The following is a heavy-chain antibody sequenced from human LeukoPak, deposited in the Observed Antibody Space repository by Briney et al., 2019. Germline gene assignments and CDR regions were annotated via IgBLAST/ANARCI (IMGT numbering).Heavy chain of an antibody. CDR2: IDDIESI. D-gene: IGHD3-16*01. CDR1: GGSLSGYY. CDR3: AREVFTFGGIYMDV. Sequence: SETLSLTCAVYGGSLSGYYWNWIRQSPGKGLEWIGQIDDIESINYNPSLESRVTMSVDTSKNQFSLKLRSVTAADTAVYYCAREVFTFGGIYMDVWGKGTTVTVSS. J-gene: IGHJ6*03. V-gene: IGHV4-34*01.